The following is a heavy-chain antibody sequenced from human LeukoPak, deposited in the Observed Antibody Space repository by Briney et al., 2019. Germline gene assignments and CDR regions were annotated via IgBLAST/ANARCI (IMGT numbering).Heavy chain of an antibody. Sequence: GGSLRLSCAASGFTFSSYAMSWVRQAPGKGLEWVSAISGSGGSTYYADSVKGRFTISRDNSKNTLYLQMNSLRAEDTAVYYCAKVGDANSGSSADFWGQGTLVTVSS. CDR2: ISGSGGST. CDR1: GFTFSSYA. D-gene: IGHD1-26*01. J-gene: IGHJ4*02. V-gene: IGHV3-23*01. CDR3: AKVGDANSGSSADF.